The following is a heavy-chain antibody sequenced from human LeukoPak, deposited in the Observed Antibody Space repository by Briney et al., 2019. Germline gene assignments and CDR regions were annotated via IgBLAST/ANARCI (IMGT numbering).Heavy chain of an antibody. CDR2: INPNSGGT. J-gene: IGHJ4*02. D-gene: IGHD6-19*01. CDR3: TRFRHVAVAGTPHFDY. CDR1: GYTFTDYH. Sequence: ASVKVSCTASGYTFTDYHIHWVRQAPGQGLEWMGWINPNSGGTNYAEKFHGRLTTTRDTSISTAFMELSGLRSDDTAVYYCTRFRHVAVAGTPHFDYWGQGALVTVSS. V-gene: IGHV1-2*02.